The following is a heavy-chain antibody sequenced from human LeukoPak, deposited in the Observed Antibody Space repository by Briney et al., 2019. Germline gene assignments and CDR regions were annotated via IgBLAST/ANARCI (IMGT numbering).Heavy chain of an antibody. V-gene: IGHV3-23*01. Sequence: GGSLRLSCAASGFSFTSFWMSWVRQAPEKGLEWVSTISGSGGGTYYADFVKGRFTISRDDSKNTLYLQMNSLRAEDTAVYYCVKDLGRYRNNCFDYWGQGTLVTVSS. CDR3: VKDLGRYRNNCFDY. D-gene: IGHD1-26*01. CDR1: GFSFTSFW. CDR2: ISGSGGGT. J-gene: IGHJ4*02.